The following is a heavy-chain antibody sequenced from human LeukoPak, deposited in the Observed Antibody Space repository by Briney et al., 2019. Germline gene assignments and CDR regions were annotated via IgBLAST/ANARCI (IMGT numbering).Heavy chain of an antibody. D-gene: IGHD3-16*01. V-gene: IGHV3-30*02. CDR2: IRYDGSNK. Sequence: GGSLRLSCAASGFTFSSYGMHWVRQAPGKGLEWVAFIRYDGSNKYYADSVKGRFTISRDNSKNTLYLQMNSLRAEDTAVYYCAKGGPYDYVWGSESDYWGQGTLVTVSS. J-gene: IGHJ4*02. CDR1: GFTFSSYG. CDR3: AKGGPYDYVWGSESDY.